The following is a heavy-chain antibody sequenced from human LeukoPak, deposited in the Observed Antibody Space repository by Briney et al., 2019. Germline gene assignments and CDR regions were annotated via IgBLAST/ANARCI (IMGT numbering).Heavy chain of an antibody. V-gene: IGHV1-69*02. D-gene: IGHD2-21*02. CDR1: GGTFSSYT. CDR2: IIPILGIA. CDR3: ARGILGPELLVDY. Sequence: SVKVSCKASGGTFSSYTINWVRQAPGQGLEWMGRIIPILGIANYSQKFQGRVTITADKSTSTAYMERSSLRSEDTAGYYCARGILGPELLVDYWGQGTLVTVSS. J-gene: IGHJ4*02.